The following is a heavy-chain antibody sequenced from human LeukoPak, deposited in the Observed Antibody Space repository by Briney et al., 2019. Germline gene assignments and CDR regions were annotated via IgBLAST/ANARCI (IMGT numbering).Heavy chain of an antibody. D-gene: IGHD6-13*01. J-gene: IGHJ4*02. V-gene: IGHV1-3*03. CDR2: INIGYGNT. CDR3: ARGYSSNWPGPFFDY. CDR1: GYTFTNYA. Sequence: PGASVKVSCKASGYTFTNYAIHWVRQAPGQRLEWMGWINIGYGNTIYSQEFQGRVTITRDTAAITAYMELSSLRSEDMAVYYCARGYSSNWPGPFFDYWGQGTLVTVSS.